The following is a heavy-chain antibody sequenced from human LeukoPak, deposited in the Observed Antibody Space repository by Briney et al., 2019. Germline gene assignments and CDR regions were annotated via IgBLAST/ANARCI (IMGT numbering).Heavy chain of an antibody. CDR2: IYSGENP. J-gene: IGHJ4*02. CDR1: GFTVSSNY. D-gene: IGHD3-3*01. Sequence: TGGSLRLSCAASGFTVSSNYMSWVRQAPGKGLEWVSVIYSGENPYYADSVKGRFTISRDNSKNAVYLQMNSLRAEDTAVYYCASTNFWSGHWGQGTLVTVSS. V-gene: IGHV3-53*01. CDR3: ASTNFWSGH.